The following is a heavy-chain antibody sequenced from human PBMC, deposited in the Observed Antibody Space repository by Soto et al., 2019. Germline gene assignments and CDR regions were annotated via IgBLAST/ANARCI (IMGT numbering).Heavy chain of an antibody. D-gene: IGHD5-12*01. Sequence: GGSLRLSCAASGLTFSSYGMHWVRQAPGKGLEWVAVISYDGSNKYYADSVKGRFTISRDNSKNTLYLQMNSLRAEDTAVYYCAKDGRDGYNYYYGMDVWGQGTTVTVSS. V-gene: IGHV3-30*18. CDR3: AKDGRDGYNYYYGMDV. CDR2: ISYDGSNK. CDR1: GLTFSSYG. J-gene: IGHJ6*02.